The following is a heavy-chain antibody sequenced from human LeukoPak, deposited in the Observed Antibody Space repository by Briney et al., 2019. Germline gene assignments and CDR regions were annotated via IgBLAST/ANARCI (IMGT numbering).Heavy chain of an antibody. D-gene: IGHD3-3*01. CDR3: ARTEKGGSISYFYGMDV. V-gene: IGHV3-66*01. CDR2: IYSGDSA. CDR1: GFTFDSYS. Sequence: TGGSLRLSCAASGFTFDSYSMSWVRLAPGKGLEWVSVIYSGDSAYYGDSVEGRFTISRDNSKNTLYLQMNSLRAEDTAVYYCARTEKGGSISYFYGMDVWGHGTTVTVSS. J-gene: IGHJ6*02.